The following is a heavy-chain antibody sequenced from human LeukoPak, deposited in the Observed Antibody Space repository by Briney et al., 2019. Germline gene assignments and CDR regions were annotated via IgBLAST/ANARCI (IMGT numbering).Heavy chain of an antibody. J-gene: IGHJ3*02. CDR1: GYSFTSYW. CDR2: IYPGDSDT. V-gene: IGHV5-51*01. CDR3: ARPRIAVALNDAFDI. D-gene: IGHD6-19*01. Sequence: GESLKISCQGSGYSFTSYWIGWVRQMPGKGLEWMGIIYPGDSDTRYSPSFQGQVTISADKSISTAYLQWSSLKASDTAMYYCARPRIAVALNDAFDIWGQGTMVTVSS.